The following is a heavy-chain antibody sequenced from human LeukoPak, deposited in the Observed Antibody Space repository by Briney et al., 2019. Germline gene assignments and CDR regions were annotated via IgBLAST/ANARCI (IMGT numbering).Heavy chain of an antibody. J-gene: IGHJ5*02. CDR2: IYTSGST. Sequence: SQTLSLTCTVSGGSISSGSYYWSWIRQPAGKGLEWIGRIYTSGSTNYNPSLKSRVTISVDTSKNQFSPKLSSVTAADTTVYYCAREPLLWFGERRRAFDPWGQGTLVTVSS. CDR1: GGSISSGSYY. D-gene: IGHD3-10*01. V-gene: IGHV4-61*02. CDR3: AREPLLWFGERRRAFDP.